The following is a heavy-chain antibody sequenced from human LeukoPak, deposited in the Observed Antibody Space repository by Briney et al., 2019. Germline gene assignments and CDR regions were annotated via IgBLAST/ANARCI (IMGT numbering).Heavy chain of an antibody. CDR2: IHYNGGT. V-gene: IGHV4-59*01. CDR1: GASFSDGY. J-gene: IGHJ6*03. CDR3: ARASYYYYMDV. Sequence: SETLSLTCSVSGASFSDGYWTWIRQPPGQGLEWIGFIHYNGGTNYNSSLSSRVAVSLDTSKNQVALSLKSVTAADTATYYCARASYYYYMDVWGRGTTVIVSS.